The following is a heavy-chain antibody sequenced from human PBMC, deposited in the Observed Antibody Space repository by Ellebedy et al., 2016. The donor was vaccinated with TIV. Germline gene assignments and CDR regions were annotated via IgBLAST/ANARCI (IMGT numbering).Heavy chain of an antibody. Sequence: PGGSLRLSCAASGFTFSTYSINWVRQAPGKGLEWVSYISSTSSTIYYADSVKGRFTISRDKAKNSLYLQMNSLRAEDTAVYYCARHITSTWLFDHWGQGTLVTVSS. D-gene: IGHD5-24*01. CDR2: ISSTSSTI. CDR1: GFTFSTYS. CDR3: ARHITSTWLFDH. J-gene: IGHJ4*02. V-gene: IGHV3-48*01.